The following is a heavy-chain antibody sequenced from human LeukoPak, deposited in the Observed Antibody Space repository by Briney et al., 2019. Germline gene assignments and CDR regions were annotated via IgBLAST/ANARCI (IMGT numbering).Heavy chain of an antibody. J-gene: IGHJ4*02. CDR3: ARRAMGATSFDY. CDR2: ISSSSNTV. Sequence: GGSLRLSCAASGFTFSDYYMTWVRQAPGKGLEWVSYISSSSNTVYYADSVKGRLTVSRDNANNSLYVQMTNLRAEDTAVYYCARRAMGATSFDYWGQAPLATVSS. V-gene: IGHV3-11*04. CDR1: GFTFSDYY. D-gene: IGHD1-26*01.